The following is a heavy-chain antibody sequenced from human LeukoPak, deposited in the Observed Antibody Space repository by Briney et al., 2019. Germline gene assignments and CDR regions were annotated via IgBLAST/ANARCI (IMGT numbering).Heavy chain of an antibody. D-gene: IGHD6-19*01. J-gene: IGHJ4*02. CDR3: ARASPWSSGWYGGDFVGWDY. V-gene: IGHV3-48*04. Sequence: GGSLRLSCAASGFTFSSYSMNWVRQAPRKGLEWVSYISSSSSTIYYADSVKGRFTISRDNAKNSLYLQMNSLRAEDTAVYYCARASPWSSGWYGGDFVGWDYWGQGTLVTVSS. CDR1: GFTFSSYS. CDR2: ISSSSSTI.